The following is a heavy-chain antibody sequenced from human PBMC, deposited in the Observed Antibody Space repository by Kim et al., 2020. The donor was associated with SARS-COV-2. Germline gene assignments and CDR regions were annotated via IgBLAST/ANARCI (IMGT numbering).Heavy chain of an antibody. CDR3: AKHTVPIEGGSRYIDF. J-gene: IGHJ4*02. Sequence: GGSLRLSCAASGFTFIDYAMSWVRQAQGKGPEWVSAIGYREGSATYYADSVKGRFTISRDNSKNTVHLQMNSLRVEDTAVYYCAKHTVPIEGGSRYIDFRGQGTLVTVSS. V-gene: IGHV3-23*01. CDR2: IGYREGSAT. CDR1: GFTFIDYA. D-gene: IGHD2-15*01.